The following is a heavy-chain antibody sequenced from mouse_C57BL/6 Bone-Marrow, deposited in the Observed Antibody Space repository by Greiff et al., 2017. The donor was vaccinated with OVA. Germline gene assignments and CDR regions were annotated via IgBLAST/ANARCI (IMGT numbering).Heavy chain of an antibody. V-gene: IGHV1-81*01. CDR3: ASRYGSSYDY. D-gene: IGHD1-1*01. J-gene: IGHJ2*01. Sequence: VQLQQSGAELARPGASVKLSCKASGYTFTSYGISWVKQRTGQGLEWIGEIYPRSGNTYYNEKFKGKATLTADKSSSTAYMELRSLTSEDSAVYFCASRYGSSYDYWGQGTTLTVSS. CDR2: IYPRSGNT. CDR1: GYTFTSYG.